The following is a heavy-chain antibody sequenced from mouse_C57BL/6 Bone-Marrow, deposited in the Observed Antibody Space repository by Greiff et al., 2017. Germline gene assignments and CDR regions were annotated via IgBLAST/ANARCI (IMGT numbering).Heavy chain of an antibody. CDR1: GYTFTNYW. J-gene: IGHJ1*03. Sequence: VKLQQSGAELVRPGTSVKMSCKASGYTFTNYWIGWAKQRPGHGLEWIGDIYPGGGYTNYNEKFKGKATLTADKSSSTAYMQFSSLTSEDSAIYYCAREARNYYGSSYGYFDVWGTGTTVTVSS. V-gene: IGHV1-63*01. D-gene: IGHD1-1*01. CDR3: AREARNYYGSSYGYFDV. CDR2: IYPGGGYT.